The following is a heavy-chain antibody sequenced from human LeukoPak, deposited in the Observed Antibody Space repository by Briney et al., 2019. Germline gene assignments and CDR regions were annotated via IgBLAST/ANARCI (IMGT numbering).Heavy chain of an antibody. CDR1: GFTFSSYA. V-gene: IGHV3-23*01. Sequence: GGSLRLSCAASGFTFSSYAMSWVRQAPGKGLEWVSTISESGGSIYYADSVKGRFTISRDNSKNTLDLQMSSLRAEDTAVYYCAKGSGSYYGQFDYWGQGTLLTVSS. J-gene: IGHJ4*02. CDR3: AKGSGSYYGQFDY. CDR2: ISESGGSI. D-gene: IGHD1-26*01.